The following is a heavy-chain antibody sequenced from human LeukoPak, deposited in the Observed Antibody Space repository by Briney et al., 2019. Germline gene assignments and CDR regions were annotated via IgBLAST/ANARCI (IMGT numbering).Heavy chain of an antibody. Sequence: GASVNVSCKASGYTFTGYYMHWVRQAPGQGLEWMGWINPNSGGTNYAQKFQGRVTMTRDTSISTAYMELSRLRSDDTAVYYCARSPDPIFGVVNFRYGMDVWGQGTTVTVSS. CDR2: INPNSGGT. CDR1: GYTFTGYY. J-gene: IGHJ6*02. V-gene: IGHV1-2*02. CDR3: ARSPDPIFGVVNFRYGMDV. D-gene: IGHD3-3*01.